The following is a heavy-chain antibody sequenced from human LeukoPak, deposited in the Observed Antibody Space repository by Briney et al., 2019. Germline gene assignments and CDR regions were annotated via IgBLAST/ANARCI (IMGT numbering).Heavy chain of an antibody. D-gene: IGHD1-1*01. CDR2: INHSGRN. Sequence: SETLSLTCAVYGGSFSDYYWSWIRQPPGKGLEWVGEINHSGRNNYNPSLKSRVTISVDTSKNQFSLKLSSVTAADTAVYYCARRLFQLSRYAFDIWGQGTMVTVSA. V-gene: IGHV4-34*01. J-gene: IGHJ3*02. CDR1: GGSFSDYY. CDR3: ARRLFQLSRYAFDI.